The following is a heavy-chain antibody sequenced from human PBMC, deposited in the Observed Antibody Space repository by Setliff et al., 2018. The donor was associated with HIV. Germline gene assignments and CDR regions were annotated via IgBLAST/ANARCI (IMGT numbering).Heavy chain of an antibody. V-gene: IGHV4-61*01. CDR2: IYYSGNT. CDR3: ARDPPGYGDSNDF. Sequence: SETLSLTCTVSGGSVGSGSYYWSWIRQPPGKGLEWIGYIYYSGNTNYNPSLKSRVTLSIDTSKNQFSLNLHSVTAADTAVYYCARDPPGYGDSNDFWVQGTLVTASS. D-gene: IGHD4-17*01. J-gene: IGHJ4*02. CDR1: GGSVGSGSYY.